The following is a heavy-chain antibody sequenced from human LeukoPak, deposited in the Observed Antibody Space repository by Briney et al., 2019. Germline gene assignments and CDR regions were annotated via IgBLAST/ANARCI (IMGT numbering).Heavy chain of an antibody. J-gene: IGHJ4*02. V-gene: IGHV3-30*02. CDR3: AKEGSSAWVPDF. D-gene: IGHD6-19*01. Sequence: PGGSLRLSCAASASGFNFRNYGMQWVRQVPGKGLEWVAFIRYYGSHKYYADSVKGRFTISRDNSKNTLYLQMNSLRTEDTGVYYCAKEGSSAWVPDFWGQGTLVTVSS. CDR1: GFNFRNYG. CDR2: IRYYGSHK.